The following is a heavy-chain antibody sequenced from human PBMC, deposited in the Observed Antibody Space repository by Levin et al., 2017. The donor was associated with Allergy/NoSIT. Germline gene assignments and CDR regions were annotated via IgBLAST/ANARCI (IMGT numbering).Heavy chain of an antibody. CDR2: IYWDDDK. Sequence: ESGPTLVKPKQTLTLTCTFSGFSLSTSEMGVGWIRQPPGKALEWLAFIYWDDDKRYSPSLKSRVTITKDTSKNQVVLRMTNMDPVDTATYYCVHIGYYYGSGSSNRFDYWGQGTLVTVSS. V-gene: IGHV2-5*02. CDR3: VHIGYYYGSGSSNRFDY. CDR1: GFSLSTSEMG. J-gene: IGHJ4*02. D-gene: IGHD3-10*01.